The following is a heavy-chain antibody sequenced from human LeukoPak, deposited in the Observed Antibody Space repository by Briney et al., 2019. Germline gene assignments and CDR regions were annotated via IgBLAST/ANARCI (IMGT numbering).Heavy chain of an antibody. Sequence: SETLSLTCTVSGGSISSYYWSWIRQPAGKGLEWIGRIYSSGSTNYNPSLKSRVTISLDTSKNQFSLKLSSVTAAETAVYYCATQILLCHYYWGQGTLVTVSS. J-gene: IGHJ4*02. CDR1: GGSISSYY. CDR2: IYSSGST. D-gene: IGHD2/OR15-2a*01. CDR3: ATQILLCHYY. V-gene: IGHV4-4*07.